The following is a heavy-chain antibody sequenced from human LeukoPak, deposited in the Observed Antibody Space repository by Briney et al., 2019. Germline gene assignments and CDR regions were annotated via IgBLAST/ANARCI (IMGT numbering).Heavy chain of an antibody. J-gene: IGHJ6*02. V-gene: IGHV5-51*01. CDR3: ARRVYSYGRDYYYYGMDV. CDR2: IYPGDSDT. Sequence: PGESLKISCKGSGYSFTTFWVAWVRQMPGKGLEWMGIIYPGDSDTRYSPSFQGQVTISADKSISTAYLQWSSLKASDTAMYYCARRVYSYGRDYYYYGMDVWGQGTTVTVSS. D-gene: IGHD5-18*01. CDR1: GYSFTTFW.